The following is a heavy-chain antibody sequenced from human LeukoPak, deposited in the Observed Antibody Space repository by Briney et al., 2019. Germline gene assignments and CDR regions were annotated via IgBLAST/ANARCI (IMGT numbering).Heavy chain of an antibody. J-gene: IGHJ4*02. Sequence: SETLSLTCTVSGGSISSYYWSWIRQPPGKGLEWIGYIYYSGSTNYNPSLKSRVTISVDTSKNQFSLKLSSVTAADTAVYYCAKDRSGRYYYGSGSYYNGFDYWGQGTLVTVSS. V-gene: IGHV4-59*01. CDR1: GGSISSYY. D-gene: IGHD3-10*01. CDR2: IYYSGST. CDR3: AKDRSGRYYYGSGSYYNGFDY.